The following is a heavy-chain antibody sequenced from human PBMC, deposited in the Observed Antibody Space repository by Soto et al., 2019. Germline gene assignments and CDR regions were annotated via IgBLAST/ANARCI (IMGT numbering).Heavy chain of an antibody. J-gene: IGHJ4*02. CDR2: INHSGST. CDR1: GGSFSGYY. V-gene: IGHV4-34*01. D-gene: IGHD2-8*02. CDR3: ARDKITGLCAY. Sequence: QVQLQQWGAGLLKPSETLSLTCAVYGGSFSGYYWTWIRQPPGTGLEWIGEINHSGSTNYNPSLKSRVTISVATSKNQFSLKLTSVTAADTAVYYCARDKITGLCAYWGQGTLVTVSS.